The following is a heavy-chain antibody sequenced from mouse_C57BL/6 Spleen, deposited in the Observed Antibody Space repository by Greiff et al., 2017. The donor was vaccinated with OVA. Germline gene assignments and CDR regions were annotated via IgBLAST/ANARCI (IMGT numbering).Heavy chain of an antibody. CDR3: AIDGYYSYYFDY. CDR2: ISYDGSN. J-gene: IGHJ2*01. D-gene: IGHD2-3*01. Sequence: VQLQQSGPGLVKPSQSLSLTCSVTGYSITSGYYWNWIRQFPGNKLEWMGYISYDGSNNYNPSLKNRISITRDTSKNQFFLKLNSVTTEDTATYYCAIDGYYSYYFDYWGQGTTLTVSS. CDR1: GYSITSGYY. V-gene: IGHV3-6*01.